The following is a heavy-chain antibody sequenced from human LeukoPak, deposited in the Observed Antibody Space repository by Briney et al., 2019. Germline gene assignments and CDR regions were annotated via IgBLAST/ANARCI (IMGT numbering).Heavy chain of an antibody. V-gene: IGHV3-7*01. Sequence: GGSLRLSCAASGFTFDDYGMSWVRQAPGKGLEWVANIKQDGSEKYYVDSVKGRFTISRDNAKNSLYLQMNSLRAEDTAVYYCAREKTYYYDSSGYPALDYWGQGTLVTVSS. CDR3: AREKTYYYDSSGYPALDY. J-gene: IGHJ4*02. CDR1: GFTFDDYG. D-gene: IGHD3-22*01. CDR2: IKQDGSEK.